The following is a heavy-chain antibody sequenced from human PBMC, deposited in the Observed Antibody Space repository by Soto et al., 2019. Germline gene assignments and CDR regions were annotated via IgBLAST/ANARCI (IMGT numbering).Heavy chain of an antibody. J-gene: IGHJ3*02. CDR1: GYTFTSYG. D-gene: IGHD1-26*01. V-gene: IGHV1-18*04. CDR3: ARVLIVGATRHTSGAFDI. Sequence: QVQLVQSGAEVKKPGASVKVSCKASGYTFTSYGISWVRQAPGQGLEWMGWISAYNGNTNYAQKLQGRVTMTTDTSTSTAYMELRSLRSDDTAVYYCARVLIVGATRHTSGAFDIWGQGTMVTVSS. CDR2: ISAYNGNT.